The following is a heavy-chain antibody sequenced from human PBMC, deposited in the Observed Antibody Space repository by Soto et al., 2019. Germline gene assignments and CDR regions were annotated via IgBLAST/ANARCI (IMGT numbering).Heavy chain of an antibody. CDR3: ARDLPSDCTNGVCLVS. D-gene: IGHD2-8*01. CDR2: SSYGGIT. V-gene: IGHV4-59*12. CDR1: GGSISDYY. J-gene: IGHJ4*02. Sequence: SETLSLTCSVSGGSISDYYWSWIRQSPEKGLEYIAYSSYGGITNLNGALNGRVTMSIDTSKNQFSLKLSSVTAADTAVYYCARDLPSDCTNGVCLVSWGQGTLVTVSS.